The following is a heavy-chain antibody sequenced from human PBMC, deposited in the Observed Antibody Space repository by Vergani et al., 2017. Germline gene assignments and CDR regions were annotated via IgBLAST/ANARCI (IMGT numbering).Heavy chain of an antibody. CDR2: IYHSGST. CDR3: ASNGYDCLDY. D-gene: IGHD5-18*01. Sequence: QVQLQESGPGLVKPPGTLSLTCAVSGGPISGTNWWSWVRQSPGKGLEWVGEIYHSGSTNYNPSLKSRVTISADKSKNQFSLKLSSVTAADTAVYYCASNGYDCLDYWGRGTLVTVSS. CDR1: GGPISGTNW. V-gene: IGHV4-4*03. J-gene: IGHJ4*02.